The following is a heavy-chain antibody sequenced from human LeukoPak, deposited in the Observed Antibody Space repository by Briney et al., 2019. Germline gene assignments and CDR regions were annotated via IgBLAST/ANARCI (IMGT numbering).Heavy chain of an antibody. CDR1: GFPFSSYW. D-gene: IGHD6-6*01. V-gene: IGHV3-74*01. CDR3: ARDQRVTGRPDIDY. CDR2: TNTDATNT. Sequence: GGSLRLSCAVSGFPFSSYWMHWVRQAPGKGLVWVSITNTDATNTRYADSVKGRFTISRDNAKNTLYLQMNNLRAEDTAMYYCARDQRVTGRPDIDYWGQGTLVIVSS. J-gene: IGHJ4*02.